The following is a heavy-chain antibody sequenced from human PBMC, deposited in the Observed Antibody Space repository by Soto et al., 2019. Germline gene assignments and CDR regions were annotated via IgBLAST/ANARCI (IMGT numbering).Heavy chain of an antibody. V-gene: IGHV1-3*01. CDR3: ARDKAGREGIVGASRAFNWFDP. J-gene: IGHJ5*02. CDR2: INAGNGNT. D-gene: IGHD1-26*01. Sequence: ASVKVSCKASGYTFTSYAMHWVRQAPGQRLEWMGWINAGNGNTKYSQKFQGRVTITRDTSASTAYMELSSLRSEDTAVYYCARDKAGREGIVGASRAFNWFDPWGQGTLVTVS. CDR1: GYTFTSYA.